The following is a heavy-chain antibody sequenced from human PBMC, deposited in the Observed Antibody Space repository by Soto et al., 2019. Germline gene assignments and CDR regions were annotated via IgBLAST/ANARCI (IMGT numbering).Heavy chain of an antibody. D-gene: IGHD5-12*01. CDR1: GFTLSNYW. J-gene: IGHJ4*02. CDR3: VRIRRGDGYTFGY. V-gene: IGHV3-74*01. CDR2: INTDGGTT. Sequence: EVQLVESGGVSVQPGGSLRLSCTASGFTLSNYWMHWVRQAPGKGLVWVSRINTDGGTTTYADSVKGRFTISRDNAKNTLYLQMNSLRDEDTAVYYCVRIRRGDGYTFGYWGQGTLVTVSS.